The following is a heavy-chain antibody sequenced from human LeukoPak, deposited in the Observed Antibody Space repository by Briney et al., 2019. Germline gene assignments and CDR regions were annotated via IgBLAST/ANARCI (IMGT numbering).Heavy chain of an antibody. CDR3: ATPNYYDSSGYYQAPFDP. CDR1: GYTFTSYY. CDR2: INPSGGST. D-gene: IGHD3-22*01. V-gene: IGHV1-46*01. J-gene: IGHJ5*02. Sequence: GASVKVSCKASGYTFTSYYMHWVRQAPGQGLEWMGIINPSGGSTSYAQKFQGRVTITADESTSTAYMELSSLRSEDTAVYYCATPNYYDSSGYYQAPFDPWGQGTLVTVSS.